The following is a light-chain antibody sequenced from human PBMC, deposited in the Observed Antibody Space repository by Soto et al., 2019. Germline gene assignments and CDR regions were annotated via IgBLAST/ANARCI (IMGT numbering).Light chain of an antibody. Sequence: DIQMTQSPSTLSASVGDRVTITCRASQSISTWLAWYQQKPGKAPKLLIYKASSLEGGVPSRFSGSGSGTDFNITNSSLQPDDFATYYCQQYNTYPLTFGGGTTVEIK. CDR2: KAS. J-gene: IGKJ4*01. CDR1: QSISTW. CDR3: QQYNTYPLT. V-gene: IGKV1-5*03.